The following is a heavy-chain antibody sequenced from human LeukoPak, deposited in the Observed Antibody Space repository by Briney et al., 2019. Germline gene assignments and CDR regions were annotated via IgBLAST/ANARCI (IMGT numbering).Heavy chain of an antibody. Sequence: SETLSLTCTVSGGSISSSSYYWGWIRQPPGKGLEWIGSIYNSGSTYYNPSLKSRVTMSVDTSKNQFSLKLSSVTAADTAVYYCARYPGVVAGLPAFDFWGQGTMVTVSS. D-gene: IGHD2-15*01. V-gene: IGHV4-39*07. CDR1: GGSISSSSYY. J-gene: IGHJ3*01. CDR3: ARYPGVVAGLPAFDF. CDR2: IYNSGST.